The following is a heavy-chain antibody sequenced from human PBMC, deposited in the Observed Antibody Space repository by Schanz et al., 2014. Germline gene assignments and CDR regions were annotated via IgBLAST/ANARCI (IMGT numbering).Heavy chain of an antibody. Sequence: QVQLVESGGGVVQPGRSLRLSCAASGFTFSKYGVHWVRQAPGKGLEWVAVIWYNGSNKYYADSVRGRFTISRDNSKNTLYLQMNNLRAEDTALYYCARDFPYVSGSYYKGFGYWGQGTLVTVSS. CDR2: IWYNGSNK. J-gene: IGHJ4*02. CDR3: ARDFPYVSGSYYKGFGY. CDR1: GFTFSKYG. V-gene: IGHV3-33*01. D-gene: IGHD3-10*01.